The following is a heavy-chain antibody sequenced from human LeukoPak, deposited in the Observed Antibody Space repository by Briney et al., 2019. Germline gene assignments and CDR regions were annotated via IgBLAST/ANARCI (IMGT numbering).Heavy chain of an antibody. CDR1: GFTFSSYP. D-gene: IGHD1-26*01. V-gene: IGHV3-23*01. CDR2: IIGVVVGQ. CDR3: AKSVGATYLVDY. Sequence: PGGSLRLSCAASGFTFSSYPRSWFRQAQGKGLGWASAIIGVVVGQYYPASVKGRFTISRDNSKNTLYLQMNSLRAEDTAIYYCAKSVGATYLVDYWGQGTLVTVSS. J-gene: IGHJ4*02.